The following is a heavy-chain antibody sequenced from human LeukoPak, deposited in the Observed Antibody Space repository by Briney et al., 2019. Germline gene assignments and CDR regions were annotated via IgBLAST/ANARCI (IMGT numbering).Heavy chain of an antibody. V-gene: IGHV4-39*01. CDR1: GDSISSGSSYY. Sequence: SETLSLTCTVPGDSISSGSSYYWAWIRQPPGKGLEWIGTFYYSGSTYYNPSLKSRVTVSVDTSKNQFSLKVSSVTAADTAVYYCARRAIPYSSSWYTGAFDPWGQGALVTVSS. CDR3: ARRAIPYSSSWYTGAFDP. D-gene: IGHD6-13*01. J-gene: IGHJ5*02. CDR2: FYYSGST.